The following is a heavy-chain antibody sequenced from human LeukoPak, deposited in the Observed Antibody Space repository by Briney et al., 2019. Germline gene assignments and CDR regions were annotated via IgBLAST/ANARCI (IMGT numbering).Heavy chain of an antibody. CDR3: AREEDGSGSYWGENY. CDR2: IRSKAYGGTT. D-gene: IGHD3-10*01. CDR1: GFTFCEYA. Sequence: PGGSLRLACTASGFTFCEYAMSWVRQAPGKGLEWVGFIRSKAYGGTTEYAASVKGRFTISRDDSKSIAYLQMNSLKTEDTAVYYCAREEDGSGSYWGENYWGQGTLVTVSS. J-gene: IGHJ4*02. V-gene: IGHV3-49*04.